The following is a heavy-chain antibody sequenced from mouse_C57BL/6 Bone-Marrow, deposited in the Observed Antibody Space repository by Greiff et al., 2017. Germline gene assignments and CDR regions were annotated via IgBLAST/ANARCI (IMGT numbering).Heavy chain of an antibody. CDR2: IDPTDSYT. CDR1: GYTFTSYW. Sequence: QVQLQQPGAELVMPGASVKLSCKASGYTFTSYWMHWVKQRPGQGLEWIGEIDPTDSYTNYNQKFKGKSTLTVDKSSSTAYMQLSSLTSEDSAVYSSARRGPTVVPYYYALADWGQGTSVTVSS. CDR3: ARRGPTVVPYYYALAD. D-gene: IGHD1-1*01. V-gene: IGHV1-69*01. J-gene: IGHJ4*01.